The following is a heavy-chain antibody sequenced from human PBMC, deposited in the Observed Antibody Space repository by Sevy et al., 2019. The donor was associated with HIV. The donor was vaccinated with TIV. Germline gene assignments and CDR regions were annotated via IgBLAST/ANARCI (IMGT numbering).Heavy chain of an antibody. CDR2: IKSKYDGGTT. J-gene: IGHJ4*02. D-gene: IGHD3-22*01. CDR1: GFIFSNAW. CDR3: ATGGYYFDY. V-gene: IGHV3-15*07. Sequence: GGSLRLSCTTSGFIFSNAWMNWVRQAPGKGLEWVGRIKSKYDGGTTDYAAPVKGRCTVSRDDSKNTVYLQMNSLKAEDTAIYYCATGGYYFDYWGQGTLVTDSS.